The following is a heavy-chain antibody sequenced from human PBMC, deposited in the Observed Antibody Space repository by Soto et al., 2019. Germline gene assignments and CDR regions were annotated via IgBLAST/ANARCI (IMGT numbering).Heavy chain of an antibody. CDR1: GFTFSSYA. V-gene: IGHV3-23*01. CDR3: AKDRGSSSWYGSFDY. D-gene: IGHD6-13*01. J-gene: IGHJ4*02. Sequence: GGSLRLSCAPSGFTFSSYAMTWVRQAPGKGLEWVSAISGSGGSTYYADSVKGRFTISRDNSKNTLYLQMNSLRAEDMALYYCAKDRGSSSWYGSFDYWGQGTLVTVSS. CDR2: ISGSGGST.